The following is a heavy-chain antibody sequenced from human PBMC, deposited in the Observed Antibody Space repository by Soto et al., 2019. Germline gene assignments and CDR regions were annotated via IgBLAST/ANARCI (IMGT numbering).Heavy chain of an antibody. CDR2: IWYDGSNK. CDR1: GFTFSSYG. D-gene: IGHD1-7*01. J-gene: IGHJ4*02. V-gene: IGHV3-33*01. Sequence: QVQLVESGGGVVQPGRSLRLSRATSGFTFSSYGMHWDRQAPGKGLEWVAVIWYDGSNKYYADSVKGRFTISRDNSKNTLYLQMNSLRAEDTAVHYCARETDWKYDREDFDYWGQGTLVTVSS. CDR3: ARETDWKYDREDFDY.